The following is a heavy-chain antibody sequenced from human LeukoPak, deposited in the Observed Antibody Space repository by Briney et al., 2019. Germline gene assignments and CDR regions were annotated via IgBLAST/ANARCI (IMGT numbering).Heavy chain of an antibody. CDR2: INQHGSNE. D-gene: IGHD2-2*01. CDR3: ARIGHDLYQTFDF. CDR1: GRHFRAYW. J-gene: IGHJ4*01. Sequence: PGGSLTLPCRISGRHFRAYWMRCARDAPGKGLEWVATINQHGSNENYLDSVKGRFTISRDNAKSSIYLQMNSLRAEDTAIYYCARIGHDLYQTFDFWGNGNLVTVSS. V-gene: IGHV3-7*03.